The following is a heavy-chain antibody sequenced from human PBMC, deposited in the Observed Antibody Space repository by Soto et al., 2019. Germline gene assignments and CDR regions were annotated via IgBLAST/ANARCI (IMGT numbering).Heavy chain of an antibody. Sequence: SVKVSCKASGGTFSSYTISWVRQAPGQGLEWMGRIIPILGIANYAQKFQGRVTITADKSTSTAYMELSSLRSEDTAVYYCASKGYDILTGSSNPYGMDVWGQGTTVTVSS. CDR3: ASKGYDILTGSSNPYGMDV. V-gene: IGHV1-69*02. CDR1: GGTFSSYT. D-gene: IGHD3-9*01. J-gene: IGHJ6*02. CDR2: IIPILGIA.